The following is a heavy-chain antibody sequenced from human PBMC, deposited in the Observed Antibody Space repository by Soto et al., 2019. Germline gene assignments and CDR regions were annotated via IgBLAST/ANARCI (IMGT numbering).Heavy chain of an antibody. V-gene: IGHV4-39*01. CDR1: GGSISSNSYY. Sequence: SETLSLTCTVSGGSISSNSYYWDWIRQAPGKGLEWIGSLFYSGATYHNPSLQSRVTISVDTSKNQFSLHLSSVTAADTAVYYCARHAAYDSVWGEYEGSDYLGQGTLLTVSS. J-gene: IGHJ4*02. D-gene: IGHD3-16*01. CDR2: LFYSGAT. CDR3: ARHAAYDSVWGEYEGSDY.